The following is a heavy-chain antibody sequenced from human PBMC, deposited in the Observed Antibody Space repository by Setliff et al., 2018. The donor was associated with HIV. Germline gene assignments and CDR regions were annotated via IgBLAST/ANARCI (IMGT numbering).Heavy chain of an antibody. V-gene: IGHV4-31*03. CDR1: GGSISSGDYY. Sequence: PSETLSLTCTVSGGSISSGDYYWSWIRQHPRKGLEWIGYIYYTGSTYYNPSLKSRVTISVDTSKNQFSLKLNSVTAADTAVYYCARGLSIFGVATPGFYSFMDVWGKGTTVTVSS. CDR2: IYYTGST. D-gene: IGHD3-3*01. J-gene: IGHJ6*03. CDR3: ARGLSIFGVATPGFYSFMDV.